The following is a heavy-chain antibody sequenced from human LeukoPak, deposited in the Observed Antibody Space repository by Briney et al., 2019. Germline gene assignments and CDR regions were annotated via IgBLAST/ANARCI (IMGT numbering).Heavy chain of an antibody. CDR1: GGSISSNNW. D-gene: IGHD5-18*01. CDR3: ARGYSYGFPLDF. CDR2: IYHSGST. V-gene: IGHV4-4*02. J-gene: IGHJ4*02. Sequence: SETLSLTCAVSGGSISSNNWWSWVHQPPGKGLEWIGEIYHSGSTNYNPSLKSRVTISVDKSKNLFSLKLSSVTAADSAVYYCARGYSYGFPLDFWGQGTLVTVSS.